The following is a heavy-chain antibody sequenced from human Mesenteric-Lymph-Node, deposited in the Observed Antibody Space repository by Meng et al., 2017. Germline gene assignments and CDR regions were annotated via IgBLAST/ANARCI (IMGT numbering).Heavy chain of an antibody. V-gene: IGHV3-30*01. Sequence: GESLKISCVASGSTFNTFTKHWLRQAPGKGLEWVAVISYDGSSNNHADSVNGRFTISRDDSKNTLYLQMNSLRAEDTAVYYCARSFYDFWTGYPSDAFDIWGQGTLVTVSS. CDR3: ARSFYDFWTGYPSDAFDI. CDR2: ISYDGSSN. D-gene: IGHD3-3*01. J-gene: IGHJ3*02. CDR1: GSTFNTFT.